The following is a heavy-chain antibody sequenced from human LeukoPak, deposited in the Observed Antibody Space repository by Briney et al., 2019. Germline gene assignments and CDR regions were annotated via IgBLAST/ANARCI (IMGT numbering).Heavy chain of an antibody. V-gene: IGHV4-59*01. CDR2: IYYSGST. Sequence: PSGTLSLTCTVSGGSITSYYWSWIRQPPGKGLEWIGCIYYSGSTNYNPSLKSRVTISVDTSKNQFSLKLSSVTAADTAVYYCARSMSGYYSPYYFDYWGQGTLVTVSS. CDR3: ARSMSGYYSPYYFDY. D-gene: IGHD5-12*01. J-gene: IGHJ4*02. CDR1: GGSITSYY.